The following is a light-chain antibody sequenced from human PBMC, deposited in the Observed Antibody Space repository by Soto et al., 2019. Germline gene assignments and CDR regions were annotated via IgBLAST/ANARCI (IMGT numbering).Light chain of an antibody. CDR3: QRYDIAPWT. V-gene: IGKV1-27*01. J-gene: IGKJ1*01. Sequence: DMQMTQSPSSLSASVRERVTITCRASQGIGRSLAWYQHKPGKVPQLLIYAASTLQSGVPSRFSGSGSGTDFTLTISSLQPEDVATYYCQRYDIAPWTVGQGTKVDIK. CDR2: AAS. CDR1: QGIGRS.